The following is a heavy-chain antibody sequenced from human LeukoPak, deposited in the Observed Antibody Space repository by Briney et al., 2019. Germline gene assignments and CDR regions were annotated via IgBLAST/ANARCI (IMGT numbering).Heavy chain of an antibody. CDR1: GGSFSGYY. J-gene: IGHJ4*02. Sequence: PSETLSLTCAVYGGSFSGYYWSWIRQPPGKGLEWIGEINHSGSTNYNPSLKSRVTISVDTSKNQFSLKLSSVTAADTAVYYCARHQLRGFLDDNWGQGTLVTVSS. V-gene: IGHV4-34*01. D-gene: IGHD3-10*01. CDR3: ARHQLRGFLDDN. CDR2: INHSGST.